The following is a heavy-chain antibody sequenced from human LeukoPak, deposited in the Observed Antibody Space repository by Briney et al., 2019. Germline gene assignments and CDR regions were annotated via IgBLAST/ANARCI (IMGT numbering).Heavy chain of an antibody. CDR1: GLTFSSYW. CDR2: INTDGSST. J-gene: IGHJ4*02. Sequence: SGGSLRLSCAASGLTFSSYWMHWVRQAPGKGLVWVSRINTDGSSTNYADSVKGRFTISRDNSKNTLYLQMNSLRDEDTAVYYCALQYFYDSRTYYDGAFDYWGQGTLVTVSS. V-gene: IGHV3-74*01. D-gene: IGHD3-22*01. CDR3: ALQYFYDSRTYYDGAFDY.